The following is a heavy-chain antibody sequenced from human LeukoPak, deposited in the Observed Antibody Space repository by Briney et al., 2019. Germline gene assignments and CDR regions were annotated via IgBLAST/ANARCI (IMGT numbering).Heavy chain of an antibody. D-gene: IGHD3-16*02. J-gene: IGHJ4*02. Sequence: SVKVSCKASGGTFSSYAISWVRQAHGQGLEWMGRIIPILGIANYAQKFQGRVTITADKSTSTAYMELSSLRSEDTAVYYCARDSYDYVWGSYRYTYFDYWGQGTLVTVSS. CDR1: GGTFSSYA. CDR2: IIPILGIA. CDR3: ARDSYDYVWGSYRYTYFDY. V-gene: IGHV1-69*04.